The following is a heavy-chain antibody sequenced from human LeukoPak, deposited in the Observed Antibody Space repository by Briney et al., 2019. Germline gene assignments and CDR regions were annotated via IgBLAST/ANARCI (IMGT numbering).Heavy chain of an antibody. D-gene: IGHD5-18*01. CDR3: ARGAAMVAYYFDY. V-gene: IGHV1-69*05. J-gene: IGHJ4*02. CDR1: GGSFSSYA. CDR2: IIPIVGTA. Sequence: SVKVSCKASGGSFSSYATSWVRQAPGQGLEWMGRIIPIVGTANYAQKFQGRVTITTDESTSTAYMELSSLRSEDTAVYYCARGAAMVAYYFDYWGQGTLVTVSS.